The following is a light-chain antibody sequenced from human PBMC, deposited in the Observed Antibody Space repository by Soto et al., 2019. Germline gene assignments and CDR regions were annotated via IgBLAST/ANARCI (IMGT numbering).Light chain of an antibody. CDR2: DVS. V-gene: IGLV2-14*03. CDR3: SSYTSSSTHV. Sequence: QSVLTQPASVSGSPGQSITISCTGTSSDVGAYTFVSWYQQHPDKVPKLMIFDVSRWPSGVSDRFSGSKSGNTASLTISGLQPEDEADYYCSSYTSSSTHVFGSGTKVTVL. CDR1: SSDVGAYTF. J-gene: IGLJ1*01.